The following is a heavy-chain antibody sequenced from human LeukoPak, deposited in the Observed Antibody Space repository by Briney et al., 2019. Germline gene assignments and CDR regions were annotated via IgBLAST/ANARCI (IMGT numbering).Heavy chain of an antibody. D-gene: IGHD1-14*01. J-gene: IGHJ4*02. V-gene: IGHV3-23*01. CDR3: AGTPVKPHGHFDY. Sequence: PGGSLRLSCAASGFTFSSYAMSWVRQAPGKGLEWVSAISGSGGSTYYADSVKGRFTISRDNYKNTLYLQMNSLRAEDTAVYYCAGTPVKPHGHFDYWGQGTLVTVSS. CDR1: GFTFSSYA. CDR2: ISGSGGST.